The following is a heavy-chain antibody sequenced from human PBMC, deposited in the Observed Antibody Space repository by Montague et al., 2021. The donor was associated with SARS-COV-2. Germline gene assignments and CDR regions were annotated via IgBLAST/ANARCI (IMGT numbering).Heavy chain of an antibody. D-gene: IGHD5-12*01. CDR1: GGSISSHY. Sequence: SETLSLTCTVSGGSISSHYWSWIRQPSGMGPEWIGQIYYTGSTSYNPSLNSRVAISLDTSKNQFSLQLYSVTAADTAVCYCARHHHPGYSGYDFYYYYAMDVWGQGTTVTVSS. CDR3: ARHHHPGYSGYDFYYYYAMDV. V-gene: IGHV4-59*08. CDR2: IYYTGST. J-gene: IGHJ6*02.